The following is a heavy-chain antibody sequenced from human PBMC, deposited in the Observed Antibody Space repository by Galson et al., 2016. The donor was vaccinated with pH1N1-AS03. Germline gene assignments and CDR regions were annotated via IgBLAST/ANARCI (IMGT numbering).Heavy chain of an antibody. CDR2: INTDGSNT. J-gene: IGHJ4*02. CDR3: ARGSDDYIWGGYSGDY. D-gene: IGHD3-16*01. CDR1: GFSIRTYW. Sequence: SLRLSCAGSGFSIRTYWMHWVRQVPGKGLVWVSRINTDGSNTDYADSVKDRFSISRDNAKNTLYLRMNSLGAEDTALYYCARGSDDYIWGGYSGDYWSQGILVTVSS. V-gene: IGHV3-74*01.